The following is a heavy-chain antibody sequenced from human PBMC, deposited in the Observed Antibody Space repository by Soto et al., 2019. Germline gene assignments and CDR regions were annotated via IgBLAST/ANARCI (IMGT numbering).Heavy chain of an antibody. D-gene: IGHD3-10*01. J-gene: IGHJ4*02. V-gene: IGHV3-30*18. CDR1: GFTFSSYG. Sequence: GGSLRLSCAASGFTFSSYGMHWVRQAPGKGLEWVAVISYDGSNKYYADSVKGRFTISRDNSKNTLYLQMNSLRAEDTAVYYCAKDRTTMVRGVTKGTLWYWGQGTLVTVSS. CDR3: AKDRTTMVRGVTKGTLWY. CDR2: ISYDGSNK.